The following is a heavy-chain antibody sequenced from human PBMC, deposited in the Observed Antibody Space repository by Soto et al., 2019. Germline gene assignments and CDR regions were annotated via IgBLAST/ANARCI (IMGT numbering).Heavy chain of an antibody. V-gene: IGHV3-74*01. D-gene: IGHD6-19*01. J-gene: IGHJ4*02. Sequence: HPGGSLRLSCAASGFTFSSYWMHWVRQAPGKGLVWVSRINSDGSSTSYADSVKGRFTISRDNAKNTLYLQMNSLRAEDTAVYYCARFSGWYGIDYWGQGTLVTVSS. CDR2: INSDGSST. CDR1: GFTFSSYW. CDR3: ARFSGWYGIDY.